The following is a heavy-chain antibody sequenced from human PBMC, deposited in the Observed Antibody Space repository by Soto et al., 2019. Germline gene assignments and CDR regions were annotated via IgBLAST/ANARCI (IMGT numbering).Heavy chain of an antibody. J-gene: IGHJ5*02. CDR2: INHSGST. CDR1: GGSFSGYY. CDR3: ARGRRRPKNWFDP. V-gene: IGHV4-34*01. D-gene: IGHD1-1*01. Sequence: PSETLSLTCAVYGGSFSGYYWSWIRQPPGKGLEWIGEINHSGSTNYNPSLKSRVTISVDTSKNQFSLKLSSVTAADTAVYYCARGRRRPKNWFDPWGQGTLVTVSS.